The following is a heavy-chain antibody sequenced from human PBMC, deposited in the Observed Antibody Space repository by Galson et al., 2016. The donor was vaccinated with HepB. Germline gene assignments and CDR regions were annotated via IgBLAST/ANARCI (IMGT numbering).Heavy chain of an antibody. Sequence: SETLSLTCTVSGDTISNVGRHWGWFSQSPEMGLEYIGSIHSSGTSYYNPSLTSRVTVSADMPRNQLFLSLTSVTAADTAVYYCVRLGTAAAVANRGGSVYWSQGTRVTVSS. V-gene: IGHV4-39*01. D-gene: IGHD6-13*01. CDR1: GDTISNVGRH. CDR2: IHSSGTS. CDR3: VRLGTAAAVANRGGSVY. J-gene: IGHJ4*02.